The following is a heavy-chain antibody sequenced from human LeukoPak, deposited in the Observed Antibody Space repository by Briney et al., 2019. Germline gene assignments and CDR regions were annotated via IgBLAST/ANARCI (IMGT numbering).Heavy chain of an antibody. CDR3: AKEIAIAAAGMDFYYGMDV. Sequence: GGSLRLSCAASGFTFSSYAMSWARPAPGKGLEWVSAISGSGGSTYYADSVKGRFTISRDNSKNTLYLQMNSLRAEDTAVYYCAKEIAIAAAGMDFYYGMDVRGQGTTVTVSS. CDR1: GFTFSSYA. J-gene: IGHJ6*02. V-gene: IGHV3-23*01. D-gene: IGHD6-13*01. CDR2: ISGSGGST.